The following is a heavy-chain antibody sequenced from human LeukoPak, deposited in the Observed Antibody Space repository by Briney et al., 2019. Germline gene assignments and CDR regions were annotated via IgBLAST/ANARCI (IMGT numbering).Heavy chain of an antibody. CDR3: ARLELGEHLSYYYGMDV. J-gene: IGHJ6*02. CDR2: ISYDGSNK. D-gene: IGHD3-10*01. CDR1: GFTFSSYA. Sequence: HPGGSLRLSCAASGFTFSSYAMHWVRQAPGKGLEWVAVISYDGSNKYYADSVKGRFTISRDNSKNTLYLQMNSLRAEDTAVYYCARLELGEHLSYYYGMDVWGQGTTVTVSS. V-gene: IGHV3-30-3*01.